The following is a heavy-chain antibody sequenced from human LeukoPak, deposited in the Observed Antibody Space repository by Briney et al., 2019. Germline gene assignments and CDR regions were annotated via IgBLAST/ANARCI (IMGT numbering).Heavy chain of an antibody. V-gene: IGHV4-34*01. CDR1: GGSFSGYY. CDR2: INHSGST. CDR3: ARARYSSGRSDWYFDL. D-gene: IGHD6-19*01. J-gene: IGHJ2*01. Sequence: SVTLSLNCAVYGGSFSGYYWSWIRQPPGKGLEWIGEINHSGSTNYNPSLKSRVTISVDTSKNQFSLKLSSVTAADTAVYYCARARYSSGRSDWYFDLWGRGTLVTVSS.